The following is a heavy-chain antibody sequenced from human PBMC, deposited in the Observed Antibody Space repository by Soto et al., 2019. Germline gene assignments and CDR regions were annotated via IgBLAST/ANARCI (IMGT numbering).Heavy chain of an antibody. CDR1: GFTFSSYA. J-gene: IGHJ4*02. Sequence: EVQLLESGGGLVQPGGSLRLSCAASGFTFSSYAMSWVRQAPGKGLEWVSAISGSGGSTYYADSVKGRFTISRDNSKNTLYRQKNSLRAEDTAVYYCAKGIAVAGPFDYWGQGTLVTVSS. CDR2: ISGSGGST. CDR3: AKGIAVAGPFDY. D-gene: IGHD6-19*01. V-gene: IGHV3-23*01.